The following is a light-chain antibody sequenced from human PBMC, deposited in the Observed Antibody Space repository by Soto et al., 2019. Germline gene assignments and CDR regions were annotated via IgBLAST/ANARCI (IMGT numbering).Light chain of an antibody. Sequence: EIVMTQSPATLSVSPGERATLSCRASQSVSGNLAWYQQKPGQAPRLLIYGASTRATGIPARFSGSGSGTEFTLTISSLQYEDFAGYYCQQYNNWPPTVGQGTKVEIK. V-gene: IGKV3D-15*01. J-gene: IGKJ1*01. CDR1: QSVSGN. CDR3: QQYNNWPPT. CDR2: GAS.